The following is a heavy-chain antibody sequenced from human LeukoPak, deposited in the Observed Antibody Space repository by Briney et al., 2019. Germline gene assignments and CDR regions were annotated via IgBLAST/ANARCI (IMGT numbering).Heavy chain of an antibody. CDR2: ISYDGSNK. J-gene: IGHJ4*02. CDR1: GFTFSSYG. Sequence: PGRSLRLSRAASGFTFSSYGMHWVRQAPGKGLEWVAVISYDGSNKYYADSVKGRFTISRDNSKNTLYLQMNSLRAEDTAVYYCAKASVVAATPDYWGQGTLVTVSS. CDR3: AKASVVAATPDY. V-gene: IGHV3-30*18. D-gene: IGHD2-15*01.